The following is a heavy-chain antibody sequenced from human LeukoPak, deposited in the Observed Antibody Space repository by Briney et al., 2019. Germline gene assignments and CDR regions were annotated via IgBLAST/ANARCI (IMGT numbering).Heavy chain of an antibody. Sequence: GGSLRLSCAASGFTFSSYAMSWVRQAPGKGLEWVSAISGSGGSTYYADSVKGRFTISRDNSKNTLYLQMNSLRAEDTAVYYCARSGHSNGWYSFDYWGLGALVTVSS. J-gene: IGHJ4*02. CDR1: GFTFSSYA. CDR3: ARSGHSNGWYSFDY. V-gene: IGHV3-23*01. CDR2: ISGSGGST. D-gene: IGHD6-19*01.